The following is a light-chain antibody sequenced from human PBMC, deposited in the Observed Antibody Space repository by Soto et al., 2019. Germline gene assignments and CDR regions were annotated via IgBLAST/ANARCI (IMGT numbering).Light chain of an antibody. V-gene: IGLV2-11*01. Sequence: QSVLTQSRSVSGSPGQSVTISCTGTSSDVGGYNFVSWFQQYPGKAPKLIIYDVTKRPSGVPDRFSGSKSDNTASLTISGLQTDDEADYYCRSYPRSYTHLFGTGIKVTVL. CDR1: SSDVGGYNF. CDR3: RSYPRSYTHL. J-gene: IGLJ1*01. CDR2: DVT.